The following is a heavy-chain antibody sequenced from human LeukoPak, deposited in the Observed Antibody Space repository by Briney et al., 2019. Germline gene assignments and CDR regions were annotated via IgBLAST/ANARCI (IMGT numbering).Heavy chain of an antibody. Sequence: GESLQIPCETSGYSFTSYWIGWVRQMPGQGLEWMGIIYPGDSDTRYSPSFQGQVTISADKSISTAYLQWSSLKASDTAMYYCARHTIAAAATDYWGQGTLVTVSS. J-gene: IGHJ4*02. D-gene: IGHD6-13*01. CDR2: IYPGDSDT. CDR1: GYSFTSYW. CDR3: ARHTIAAAATDY. V-gene: IGHV5-51*01.